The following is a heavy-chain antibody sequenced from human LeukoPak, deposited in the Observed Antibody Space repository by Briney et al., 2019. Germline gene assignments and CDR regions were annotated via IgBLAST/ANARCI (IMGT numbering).Heavy chain of an antibody. Sequence: SETLSLTCAVYGGSFSGYYWSWIRQPPGKGLEWIGEINHSGSPNYNPSLKSRVTISVDTSKNQFSLKLSSVTAADTAVYYCARDGRGGYNPFDYWGQGTLVTVSS. V-gene: IGHV4-34*01. CDR3: ARDGRGGYNPFDY. J-gene: IGHJ4*02. CDR2: INHSGSP. D-gene: IGHD5-24*01. CDR1: GGSFSGYY.